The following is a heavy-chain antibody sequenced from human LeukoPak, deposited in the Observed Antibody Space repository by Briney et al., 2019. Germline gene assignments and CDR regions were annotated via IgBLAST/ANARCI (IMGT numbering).Heavy chain of an antibody. CDR2: INSDATST. J-gene: IGHJ4*02. D-gene: IGHD6-13*01. CDR3: VRGSPGYSSSWHAY. CDR1: GFMLSSTC. V-gene: IGHV3-74*01. Sequence: GGSLRLSCAASGFMLSSTCMHWVRQAPGKGLVWVSRINSDATSTSYADSVRGRFTISRDDAKNTMYLQMNSLRAEDTAMYYCVRGSPGYSSSWHAYWGQGTLVTVSS.